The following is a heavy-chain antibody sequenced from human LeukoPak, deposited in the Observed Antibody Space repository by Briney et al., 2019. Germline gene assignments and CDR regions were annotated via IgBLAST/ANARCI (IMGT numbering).Heavy chain of an antibody. D-gene: IGHD1-26*01. J-gene: IGHJ4*02. V-gene: IGHV3-7*05. Sequence: GGSLRLSCAASGFSFSGHWMNWVRQPPGRGLEWVANIKADGSEKYYVDSVKGRFTISRDDAKRTVDLQMDNLRAEDTAIYYCAYRNNFEYWGQGALVTVSS. CDR3: AYRNNFEY. CDR1: GFSFSGHW. CDR2: IKADGSEK.